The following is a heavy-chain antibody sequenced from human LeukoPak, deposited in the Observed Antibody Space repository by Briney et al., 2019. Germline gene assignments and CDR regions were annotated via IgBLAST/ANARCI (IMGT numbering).Heavy chain of an antibody. D-gene: IGHD3-10*02. Sequence: KPSETLSLTCAVSGGSISSGVYSWNWIRQPPGKGLEWIGYIYHTGNTFHNPSLKSRVTISVDRSKNQFSLRLTSVTAADTAVYYCARGFFVRENPGSWFDPWGQGTLVTVSP. V-gene: IGHV4-30-2*01. J-gene: IGHJ5*02. CDR1: GGSISSGVYS. CDR3: ARGFFVRENPGSWFDP. CDR2: IYHTGNT.